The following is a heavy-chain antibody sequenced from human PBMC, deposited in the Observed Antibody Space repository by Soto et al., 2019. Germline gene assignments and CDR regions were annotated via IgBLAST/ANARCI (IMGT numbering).Heavy chain of an antibody. V-gene: IGHV1-2*02. D-gene: IGHD1-20*01. CDR2: INTNSGDT. CDR1: GYTFTDSY. Sequence: ASVKVSCKASGYTFTDSYIHWVLQAPGQGLEWMGWINTNSGDTVYAQRFRGRVTMTRDTSITTAYMDLSRLRSDDTAVYYCAKVGRANWSFDYWGQGTPVTVSS. J-gene: IGHJ4*02. CDR3: AKVGRANWSFDY.